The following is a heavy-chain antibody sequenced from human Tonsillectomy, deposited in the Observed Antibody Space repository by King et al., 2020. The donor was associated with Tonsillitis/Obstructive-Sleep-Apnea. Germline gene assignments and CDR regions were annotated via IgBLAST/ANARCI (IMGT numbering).Heavy chain of an antibody. Sequence: VQLQQWGAGLLKPSETLSLTCAVYGGSFRGFYWSWIRQPPGKGLEWIGEINHSGSTNYNPSLKSRVTISVDTSENQFSLKLTSVTDADTAVYYCARQGGGFGAFDIWGQGTMVTVSS. V-gene: IGHV4-34*01. D-gene: IGHD3-3*01. CDR3: ARQGGGFGAFDI. J-gene: IGHJ3*02. CDR2: INHSGST. CDR1: GGSFRGFY.